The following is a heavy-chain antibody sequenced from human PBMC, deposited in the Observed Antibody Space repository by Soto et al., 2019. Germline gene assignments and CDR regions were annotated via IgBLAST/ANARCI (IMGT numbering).Heavy chain of an antibody. Sequence: PSETLFLPCTVSGCSLSNYYWSWIRHPPGKGLEWIGYIHNSGSTNYNPSLKSRVSISADTSKNQFSLKVTSMTPADTAVYYCARWEQWLALDYWGLGILVTVSS. CDR2: IHNSGST. J-gene: IGHJ4*02. D-gene: IGHD6-19*01. CDR1: GCSLSNYY. CDR3: ARWEQWLALDY. V-gene: IGHV4-59*01.